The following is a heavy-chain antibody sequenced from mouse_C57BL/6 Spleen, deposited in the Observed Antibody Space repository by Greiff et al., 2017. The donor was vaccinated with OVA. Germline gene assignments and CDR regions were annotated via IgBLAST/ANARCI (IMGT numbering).Heavy chain of an antibody. CDR2: IYPGSGGT. D-gene: IGHD2-4*01. Sequence: VQLQQSGAELVRPGTSVKVFCKASGYAFTNYLIEWVKQRPGQGLEWIGVIYPGSGGTNYNEKFKGKATLTADKSSSTAYMQLSSLTSEDSAVYFCARKETYYDYDGVWGTGTTVTVSS. J-gene: IGHJ1*03. CDR1: GYAFTNYL. V-gene: IGHV1-54*01. CDR3: ARKETYYDYDGV.